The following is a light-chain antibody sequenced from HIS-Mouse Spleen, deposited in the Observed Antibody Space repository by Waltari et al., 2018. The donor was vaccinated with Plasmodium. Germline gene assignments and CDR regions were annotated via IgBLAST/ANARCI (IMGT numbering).Light chain of an antibody. CDR2: GAS. J-gene: IGKJ3*01. CDR1: QSFSSN. Sequence: DILMTQSPATLSVSPGERATLSCRASQSFSSNLAWYQQKPGQAPRLLIYGASTRATGIPAGFSGSGSGTEFTLTISSLQSEDFAVYYCQQYNNWSFTFGPGTKVDIK. CDR3: QQYNNWSFT. V-gene: IGKV3-15*01.